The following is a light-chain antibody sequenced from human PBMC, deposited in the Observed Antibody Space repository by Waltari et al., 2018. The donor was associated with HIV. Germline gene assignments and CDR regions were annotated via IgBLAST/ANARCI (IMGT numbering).Light chain of an antibody. Sequence: QSALTQPPSASGSLGQSVTISCIGSSSDIGAYDSVSWFQQLPHNAPTLLIDEVTKRPSGVPVRFSGSRSGNTAFLTVSGLQPNDTAAYFCSSYGDNNWVLFGGGTNLTVL. V-gene: IGLV2-8*01. CDR2: EVT. CDR1: SSDIGAYDS. CDR3: SSYGDNNWVL. J-gene: IGLJ2*01.